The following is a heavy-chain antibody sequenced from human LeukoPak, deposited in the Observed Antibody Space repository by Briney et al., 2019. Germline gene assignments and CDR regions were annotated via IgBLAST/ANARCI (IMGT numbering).Heavy chain of an antibody. D-gene: IGHD3-3*01. Sequence: GGSLRLSCAASGFTFSSYAMHWVRQAPGKGLEWVAVISYDGSNKYYADSVKGRFTISRDNSKNTLYLQMNSLRAEDTAVYYCASPTTYDFWSGYYNYFDYWGQGTLVTVSS. CDR1: GFTFSSYA. V-gene: IGHV3-30-3*01. J-gene: IGHJ4*02. CDR3: ASPTTYDFWSGYYNYFDY. CDR2: ISYDGSNK.